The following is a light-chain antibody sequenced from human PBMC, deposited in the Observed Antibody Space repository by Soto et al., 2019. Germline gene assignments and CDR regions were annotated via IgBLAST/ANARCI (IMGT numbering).Light chain of an antibody. J-gene: IGKJ1*01. CDR2: GAS. V-gene: IGKV3-20*01. Sequence: DIVLSQSPGTLSLSPGERATLSCRASQSVSSDYLAWYQQKPGQAPRLLIYGASSRAIGIPHRFSGSGSGTDFTLTISRLEPEDFAVYYCQQYGSSPRTFGQGTKVDIK. CDR1: QSVSSDY. CDR3: QQYGSSPRT.